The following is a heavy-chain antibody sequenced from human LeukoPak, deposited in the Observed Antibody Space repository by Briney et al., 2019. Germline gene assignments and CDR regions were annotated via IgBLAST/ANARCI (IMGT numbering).Heavy chain of an antibody. CDR2: INSDGSTI. CDR3: ARDFSGAIDY. CDR1: GFTFSSNL. D-gene: IGHD3-10*01. J-gene: IGHJ4*02. V-gene: IGHV3-74*01. Sequence: PGGSLRLSCAASGFTFSSNLMHWVRQGPGKGLVWVSHINSDGSTIRYADSVKGRSTISRDNAKNTLYLQMNSLRAEDTAVYFCARDFSGAIDYWGQGTQVTVSS.